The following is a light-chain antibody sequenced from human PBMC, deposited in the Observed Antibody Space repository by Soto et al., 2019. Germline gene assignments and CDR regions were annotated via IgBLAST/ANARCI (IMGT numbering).Light chain of an antibody. CDR3: QQYGSSLLN. J-gene: IGKJ4*01. CDR1: QSVSSEK. Sequence: EIVLTQSPGTLSLSPGARASLSCRASQSVSSEKLAWYQQNPGQAPRLLIFGASGRATRIPERFSGSASGPDFSLTIRRLEPEDSAVYYCQQYGSSLLNLGGGTKVDIK. V-gene: IGKV3-20*01. CDR2: GAS.